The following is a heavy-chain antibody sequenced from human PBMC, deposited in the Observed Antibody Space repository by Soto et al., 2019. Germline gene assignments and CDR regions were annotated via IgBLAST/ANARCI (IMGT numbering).Heavy chain of an antibody. J-gene: IGHJ4*02. Sequence: EVQLVESGGGLVQPGGSLRLSCAGSGFTFSGYWMHWVRQVPGKGLVWVSRINSDGSSRNYADSVKGRFSISRDNAKNTVYLQVNSLRAEDTAVYYWARGKSGGYYNDYWGQGTLVTVSS. CDR3: ARGKSGGYYNDY. CDR1: GFTFSGYW. V-gene: IGHV3-74*01. CDR2: INSDGSSR. D-gene: IGHD3-22*01.